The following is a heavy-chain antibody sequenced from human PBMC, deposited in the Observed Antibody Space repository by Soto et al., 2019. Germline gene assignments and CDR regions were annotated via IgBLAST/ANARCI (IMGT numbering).Heavy chain of an antibody. CDR2: ISGSGGTT. J-gene: IGHJ4*02. V-gene: IGHV3-23*01. D-gene: IGHD6-19*01. Sequence: EVQLLESGGGLVQPGGSLRLSCAASGFTFSTYAMSWVRQAPGNGLEWVSAISGSGGTTYYADSVKGRFTISRDNSKNTLYLQMNSLRAEDTAVYYCAKEPVALGSGWYADSWGQGTLVTVSP. CDR3: AKEPVALGSGWYADS. CDR1: GFTFSTYA.